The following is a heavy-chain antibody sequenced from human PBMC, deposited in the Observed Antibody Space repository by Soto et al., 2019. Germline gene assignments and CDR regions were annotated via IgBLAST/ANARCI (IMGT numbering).Heavy chain of an antibody. J-gene: IGHJ4*02. CDR1: GFTFTSSA. CDR2: IVVGSGNT. V-gene: IGHV1-58*01. D-gene: IGHD2-21*02. Sequence: QMQLVQSGPEVKKPGTSVKVSCKASGFTFTSSAVQWVRQARGQRLEWIGWIVVGSGNTNYAHKFQERVTITRDLSTSTAYMELSSLRSEDTAVYYCAAGRTYCGGDCYVDWGQGTLVTVSS. CDR3: AAGRTYCGGDCYVD.